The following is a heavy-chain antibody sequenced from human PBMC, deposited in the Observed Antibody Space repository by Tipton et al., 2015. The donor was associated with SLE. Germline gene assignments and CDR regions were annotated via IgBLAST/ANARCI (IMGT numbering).Heavy chain of an antibody. CDR1: GGSISSHY. CDR2: IYYSGTT. J-gene: IGHJ3*02. Sequence: LRLSCTVSGGSISSHYWSCIRQPPGKGLEWIGFIYYSGTTNYSPSLRSRVTLSLDMSKKQFSLKMISVTSADTAVYYCARAPRLKITTGTHDAFDIWGQGTRVAVSS. V-gene: IGHV4-59*11. CDR3: ARAPRLKITTGTHDAFDI. D-gene: IGHD1-1*01.